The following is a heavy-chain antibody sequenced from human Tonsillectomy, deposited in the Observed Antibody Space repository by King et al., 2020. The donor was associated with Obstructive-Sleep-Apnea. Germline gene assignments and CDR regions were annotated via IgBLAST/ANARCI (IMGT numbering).Heavy chain of an antibody. Sequence: VQLQQWGAGLLKPSETLSLTCGVSGGAFSGFYWHWIRQAPGKGLEWIGEITHRGFTNYNPSLKSRVTISVDTSKKQFSLKLSSVTPADTAIYFCARDLYCGSGSCSNFLALDYWGQGTLVTVAS. D-gene: IGHD2-15*01. V-gene: IGHV4-34*01. J-gene: IGHJ4*02. CDR2: ITHRGFT. CDR1: GGAFSGFY. CDR3: ARDLYCGSGSCSNFLALDY.